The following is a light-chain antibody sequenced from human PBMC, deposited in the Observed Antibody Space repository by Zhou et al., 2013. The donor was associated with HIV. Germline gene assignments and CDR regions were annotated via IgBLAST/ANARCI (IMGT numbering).Light chain of an antibody. J-gene: IGKJ5*01. CDR2: AAS. CDR3: QQCDNYSIT. CDR1: QDITSW. V-gene: IGKV1-12*01. Sequence: DIQMTQSPSSVSASVGDRVTITCRASQDITSWLAWYQQKPGQAPKLLIYAASSLQTGVPSRFSGSGSGTDFSLTISSLQPEDSATYYCQQCDNYSITFGQGTRLEIK.